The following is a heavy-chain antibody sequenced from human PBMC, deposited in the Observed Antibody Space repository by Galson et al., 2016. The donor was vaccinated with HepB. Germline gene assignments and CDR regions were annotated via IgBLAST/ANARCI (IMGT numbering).Heavy chain of an antibody. J-gene: IGHJ6*02. V-gene: IGHV3-30*18. CDR2: ISYDGSDK. CDR1: GFTFSSYG. CDR3: AKDVWRGSGTDYYGMDV. Sequence: SLRLSCAAYGFTFSSYGMHWVRQAPGKGLEWVAVISYDGSDKYYADSMKGRFTISRDNSKNTLYLQMSSLRAEDTAVYYCAKDVWRGSGTDYYGMDVWGQGTTVTVSS. D-gene: IGHD1-1*01.